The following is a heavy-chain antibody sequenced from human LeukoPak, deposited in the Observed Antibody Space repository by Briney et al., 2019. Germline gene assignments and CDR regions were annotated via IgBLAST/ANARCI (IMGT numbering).Heavy chain of an antibody. CDR1: GGSISGYY. D-gene: IGHD6-13*01. V-gene: IGHV4-59*01. Sequence: SETLSLTCTVSGGSISGYYWSWIRQPPGKGLEWIGYIYYSGSTNYNPSLKSRVTISVDTSKNQFSLKLSSVTAADTAVYYCASSIVGSSWPFDYWGQGTLVTVSS. CDR3: ASSIVGSSWPFDY. CDR2: IYYSGST. J-gene: IGHJ4*02.